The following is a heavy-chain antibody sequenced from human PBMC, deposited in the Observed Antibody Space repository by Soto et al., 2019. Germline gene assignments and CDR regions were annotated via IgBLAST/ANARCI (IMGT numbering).Heavy chain of an antibody. CDR3: ASRNSQLQAAYYYGMDV. CDR2: IIPIFGTA. V-gene: IGHV1-69*01. J-gene: IGHJ6*02. D-gene: IGHD4-4*01. Sequence: QVQLVQSGAEVKKPGSSVKVSCKASGGTFSSYAISWVRQAPGQGLEWMGGIIPIFGTANYAQKFQGRVTITADESTSTADMELSRLRSEETAVYYCASRNSQLQAAYYYGMDVWGHGTTVTVSS. CDR1: GGTFSSYA.